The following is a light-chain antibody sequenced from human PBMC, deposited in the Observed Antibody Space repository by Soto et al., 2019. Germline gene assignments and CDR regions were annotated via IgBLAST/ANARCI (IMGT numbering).Light chain of an antibody. CDR1: QSVARN. CDR2: GAS. Sequence: EIVMTQSPATLSVSPGERATLSCRASQSVARNLAWYQPKPGQAPRLLMYGASTRATGIPARFSGSGSGKEFNLTVSSLQSGDCGVYYCQQYNNWPLPFGGGTKVEIK. V-gene: IGKV3-15*01. CDR3: QQYNNWPLP. J-gene: IGKJ4*01.